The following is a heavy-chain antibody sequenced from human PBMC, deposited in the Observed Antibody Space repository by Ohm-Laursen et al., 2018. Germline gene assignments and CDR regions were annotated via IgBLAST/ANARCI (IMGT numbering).Heavy chain of an antibody. CDR3: AREAGHWKIDY. Sequence: SVKVSCKTSGYTFTSYYMHWVRQAPGQGLEWMGIINPSDGSTSSAQNFQGRVTMTRDTSTSTVYMELNSLRSEDTALYYCAREAGHWKIDYWGQGTLVTVSS. J-gene: IGHJ4*02. V-gene: IGHV1-46*01. CDR1: GYTFTSYY. D-gene: IGHD1-1*01. CDR2: INPSDGST.